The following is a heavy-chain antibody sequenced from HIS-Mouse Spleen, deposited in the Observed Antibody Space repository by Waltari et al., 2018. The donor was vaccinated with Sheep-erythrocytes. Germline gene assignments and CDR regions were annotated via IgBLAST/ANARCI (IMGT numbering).Heavy chain of an antibody. J-gene: IGHJ4*02. D-gene: IGHD1-26*01. V-gene: IGHV1-69*04. CDR1: GGTFSSYA. CDR2: IIPILGIA. CDR3: AQTGATTPHFDY. Sequence: QVQLVQSGAEVKKPGSSVKVSCKASGGTFSSYAISWVRKAPGQGLEWMGRIIPILGIANYAQKFQGRVTITADKYTSTAYMELSSLRSEDTAVYYCAQTGATTPHFDYWGQGTLVTVSS.